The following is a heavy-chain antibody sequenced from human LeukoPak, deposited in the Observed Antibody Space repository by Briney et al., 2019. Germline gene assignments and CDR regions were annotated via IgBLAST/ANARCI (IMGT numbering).Heavy chain of an antibody. J-gene: IGHJ4*02. D-gene: IGHD6-13*01. CDR1: GYTFTSYG. V-gene: IGHV1-2*06. CDR2: INPNSGGT. Sequence: GASVKVSCKASGYTFTSYGISWVRQAPGQGLEWMGRINPNSGGTNYAQKFQGRVTMTRDTSISTAYMELSRLRSDDTAVYYCAGTPGIAAAGNFRHFDYWGQGTLVTVSS. CDR3: AGTPGIAAAGNFRHFDY.